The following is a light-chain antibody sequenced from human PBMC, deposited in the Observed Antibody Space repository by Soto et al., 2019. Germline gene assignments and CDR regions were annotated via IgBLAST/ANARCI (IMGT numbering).Light chain of an antibody. CDR2: GAS. J-gene: IGKJ4*01. CDR1: QSVSSN. Sequence: EIVMTQSPATLPVSPGERATLSCRASQSVSSNLAWYQQKPGQAPRLLIYGASTRATGIPARFSGSGSGTEFTLTISSLQSEDFAVYYCQQYNNWAVTFGGGTKVEIK. V-gene: IGKV3-15*01. CDR3: QQYNNWAVT.